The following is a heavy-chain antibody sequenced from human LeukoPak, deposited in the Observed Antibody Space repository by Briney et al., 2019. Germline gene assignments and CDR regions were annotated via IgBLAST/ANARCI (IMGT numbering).Heavy chain of an antibody. J-gene: IGHJ4*02. Sequence: SVKVSCKASGGSFSSFVITWVRQAPGQGLEWMGRIIPVLGVSNFAQKFQGRVTITADKSTNTAHMELSRLESGDTAVYYCARGGQYCSSTSCFSSPQHTGFDYWGQGTLVTVSS. CDR1: GGSFSSFV. CDR3: ARGGQYCSSTSCFSSPQHTGFDY. D-gene: IGHD2-2*01. V-gene: IGHV1-69*04. CDR2: IIPVLGVS.